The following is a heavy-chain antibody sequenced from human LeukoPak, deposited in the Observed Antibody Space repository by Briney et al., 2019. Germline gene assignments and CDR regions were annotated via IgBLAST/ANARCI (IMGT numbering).Heavy chain of an antibody. Sequence: PSETLSLTCTVSGGSISSSSYYWGWIRQPPGKGLEWIGSIYYSGSTYYNPSLKSRVTISVDTSKNQFSLKLSSVTAADTAVYYCARRRDGYNVIDYWGQGTLVTVSS. CDR3: ARRRDGYNVIDY. D-gene: IGHD5-24*01. CDR2: IYYSGST. CDR1: GGSISSSSYY. J-gene: IGHJ4*02. V-gene: IGHV4-39*01.